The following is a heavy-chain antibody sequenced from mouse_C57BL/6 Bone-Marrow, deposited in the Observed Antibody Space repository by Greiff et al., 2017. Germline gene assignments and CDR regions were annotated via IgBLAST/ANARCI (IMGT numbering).Heavy chain of an antibody. J-gene: IGHJ2*01. CDR2: IDPENGDT. CDR1: GFNIKDDY. Sequence: VQLQQSGAELVRPGASVKLSCTASGFNIKDDYMHWVKQRPEQGLEWIGWIDPENGDTEYASKFQGKATITADTSSNTAYLQLSSLTSEDTAVYYCTTELGQGYWGQGTTLTVSS. V-gene: IGHV14-4*01. D-gene: IGHD3-3*01. CDR3: TTELGQGY.